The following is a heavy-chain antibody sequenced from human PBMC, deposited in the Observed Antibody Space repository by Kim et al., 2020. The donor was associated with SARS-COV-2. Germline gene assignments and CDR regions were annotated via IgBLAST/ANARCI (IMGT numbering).Heavy chain of an antibody. Sequence: YADSRKGRFTISRANARASLYLQMNSLRDEVTAVYYCARVLTSGWSYFDYWGQGTLVTVSS. D-gene: IGHD6-19*01. J-gene: IGHJ4*02. V-gene: IGHV3-21*01. CDR3: ARVLTSGWSYFDY.